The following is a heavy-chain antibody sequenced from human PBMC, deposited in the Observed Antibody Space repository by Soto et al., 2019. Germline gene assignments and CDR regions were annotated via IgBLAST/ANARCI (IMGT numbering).Heavy chain of an antibody. CDR2: SIPIFGTA. V-gene: IGHV1-69*01. J-gene: IGHJ6*02. Sequence: QVQLVQSGAEVKKPGSSVKVSCKASGGTFSSYAISWVRQAPGQGLEWMGGSIPIFGTANYAQKFQGRVTITADESTSTAYMELSSLRSEDTAVYYCAGRIAARPGSGNYYYGMDVWGQGTTVTVSS. CDR3: AGRIAARPGSGNYYYGMDV. CDR1: GGTFSSYA. D-gene: IGHD6-6*01.